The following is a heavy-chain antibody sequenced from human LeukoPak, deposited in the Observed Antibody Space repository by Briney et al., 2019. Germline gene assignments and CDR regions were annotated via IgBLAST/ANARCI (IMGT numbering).Heavy chain of an antibody. CDR1: GFTFSSYS. D-gene: IGHD6-19*01. V-gene: IGHV3-21*01. CDR3: ARDPPSVAGTGDY. CDR2: ISSSSYI. J-gene: IGHJ4*02. Sequence: GGSLRLSCAASGFTFSSYSMNWVRQAPGKGLEWVSPISSSSYIYYADSVKGRFTISRDNAKDSLYLQMNSLRAEDTAVYYCARDPPSVAGTGDYWGQGTLVTVSS.